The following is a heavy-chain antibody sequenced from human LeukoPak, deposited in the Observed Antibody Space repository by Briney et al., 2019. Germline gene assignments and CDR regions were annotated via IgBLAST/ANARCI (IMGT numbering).Heavy chain of an antibody. V-gene: IGHV3-23*01. J-gene: IGHJ4*02. Sequence: GGSPRLSCAASGFTFSRYGMNWVRQAPGKGLEWVSGISDSGATIYYADSVKGRFTISRDNSKNMLYLQMHSLRPEDTAIYYCAKIRAARPGYWGQGTLVTVSS. CDR3: AKIRAARPGY. CDR2: ISDSGATI. D-gene: IGHD6-6*01. CDR1: GFTFSRYG.